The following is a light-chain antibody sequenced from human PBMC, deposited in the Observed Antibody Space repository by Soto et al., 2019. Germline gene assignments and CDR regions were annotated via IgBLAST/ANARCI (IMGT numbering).Light chain of an antibody. CDR2: DAS. Sequence: EIVMTQSPASLSVSPGERATLSCRASRSISKNLAWYQQKPGQSPRFLIYDASTRATGIPARFSGSGSGTDLTLTISSLQSEDSATYYCQQYDDWPGVTFGPGTKVEIK. V-gene: IGKV3-15*01. J-gene: IGKJ3*01. CDR1: RSISKN. CDR3: QQYDDWPGVT.